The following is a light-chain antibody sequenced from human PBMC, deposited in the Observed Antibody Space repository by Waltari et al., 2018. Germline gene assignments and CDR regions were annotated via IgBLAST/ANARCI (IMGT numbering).Light chain of an antibody. Sequence: DIVLTQSPGTLSLSQGERATLHCRASQSVSRSLAWYQQKPGQAPRLLIYGASSRATGVPDRFSGSGSGTDFSLTISRLEPEDFAVYYCQHYVRLPVSFGQGTKVEIK. J-gene: IGKJ1*01. V-gene: IGKV3-20*01. CDR3: QHYVRLPVS. CDR1: QSVSRS. CDR2: GAS.